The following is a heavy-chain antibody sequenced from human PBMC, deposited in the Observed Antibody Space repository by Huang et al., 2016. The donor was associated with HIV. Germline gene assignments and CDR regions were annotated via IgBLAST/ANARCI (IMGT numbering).Heavy chain of an antibody. Sequence: QVQLQQWGAGLLKPSETLSLTCAVYGGSFSSYYWTWIRQPPGKGLEWIGEVNHSGSTNYNPSLKSRVTISVDTSKNQFSLNLSSVTAADTAVYYCARGPSREFYDILTGYSEGYFDYWGQGTLVTVSS. J-gene: IGHJ4*02. V-gene: IGHV4-34*01. CDR2: VNHSGST. D-gene: IGHD3-9*01. CDR3: ARGPSREFYDILTGYSEGYFDY. CDR1: GGSFSSYY.